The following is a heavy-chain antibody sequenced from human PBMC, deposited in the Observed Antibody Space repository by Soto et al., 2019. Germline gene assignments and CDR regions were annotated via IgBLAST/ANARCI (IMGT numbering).Heavy chain of an antibody. J-gene: IGHJ5*02. CDR3: AREYSSSWYTRWFDP. D-gene: IGHD6-13*01. Sequence: QVQLVESGGGVVQPGRSLRLSCAASGFTFSSYGMHWVRQAPGKGLEWVAVIWYDGSNKYYADSVKGRFTISRDNSKNTLYLQMNSLRAEDMAVYYCAREYSSSWYTRWFDPWGQGTLVTVSS. V-gene: IGHV3-33*01. CDR2: IWYDGSNK. CDR1: GFTFSSYG.